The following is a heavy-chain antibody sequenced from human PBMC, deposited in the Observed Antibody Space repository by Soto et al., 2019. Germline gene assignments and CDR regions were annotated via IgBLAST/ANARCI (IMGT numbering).Heavy chain of an antibody. CDR3: AKDLNFWSGYLYDY. CDR1: GFTFSSYA. J-gene: IGHJ4*02. D-gene: IGHD3-3*01. V-gene: IGHV3-23*01. Sequence: AGGSLRLSSAASGFTFSSYAMSWVRQAPGKGLEWVSAISGSGGSTYYADSVKGRFTISRDNSKNTLYLQMNSLRAEDTAVYYCAKDLNFWSGYLYDYWGQGTLVTVSS. CDR2: ISGSGGST.